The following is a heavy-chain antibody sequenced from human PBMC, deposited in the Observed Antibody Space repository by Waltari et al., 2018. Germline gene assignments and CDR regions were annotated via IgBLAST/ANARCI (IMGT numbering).Heavy chain of an antibody. Sequence: QVQLQESGPGLVKPSQTLSLTCTVSGGSISSGSYYWSWIRQPAGKGLEWIGRIYTSGSTNYNPSLKSRVTISVDTSKNQFSLKLSSVTAADTAVYYCARAEGQWLVQRAAFDIWGQGTMVTVSS. CDR3: ARAEGQWLVQRAAFDI. D-gene: IGHD6-19*01. CDR2: IYTSGST. V-gene: IGHV4-61*02. J-gene: IGHJ3*02. CDR1: GGSISSGSYY.